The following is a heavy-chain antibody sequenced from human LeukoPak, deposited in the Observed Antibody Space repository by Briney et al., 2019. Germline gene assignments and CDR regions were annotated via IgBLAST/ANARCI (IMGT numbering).Heavy chain of an antibody. CDR2: SSSSISYI. J-gene: IGHJ4*02. Sequence: GGSLRLSCAASGFTFSSYSMNWVRQAQGKGREWVSSSSSSISYIYYADSLTARFTISTDNAKNSLYLQMNSLRAEDTAVYYCAGGTTTVTTLDYWGQGTLVTVSS. V-gene: IGHV3-21*01. CDR3: AGGTTTVTTLDY. D-gene: IGHD4-17*01. CDR1: GFTFSSYS.